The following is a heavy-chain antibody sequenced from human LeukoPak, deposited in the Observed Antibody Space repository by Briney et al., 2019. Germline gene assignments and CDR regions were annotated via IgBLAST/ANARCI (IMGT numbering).Heavy chain of an antibody. D-gene: IGHD6-13*01. Sequence: ASVKVSCKASGYTFTSYGISWVRQAPGQGLEWMGWISAYNGNTNYAQKFQGRVTITTDESTSTAYMELSSLRSEDTAVYYCARSSAAGFHTYYYMDVWGKGTTVTVSS. CDR1: GYTFTSYG. V-gene: IGHV1-18*01. CDR3: ARSSAAGFHTYYYMDV. J-gene: IGHJ6*03. CDR2: ISAYNGNT.